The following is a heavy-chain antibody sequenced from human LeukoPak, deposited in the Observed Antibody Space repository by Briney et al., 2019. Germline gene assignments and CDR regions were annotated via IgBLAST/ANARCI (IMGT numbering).Heavy chain of an antibody. CDR3: ARQVGERPYYYYGMDV. V-gene: IGHV4-39*01. CDR2: IYYSGST. CDR1: GGSISSSSSY. Sequence: PSETLSLTCTVSGGSISSSSSYWGWIRQPPGKGLEWIGSIYYSGSTYHNPSLKSRVTISVDTSKNQFSLRLSSVTAADTAVYYCARQVGERPYYYYGMDVWGQGITVTVSS. J-gene: IGHJ6*02. D-gene: IGHD3-16*01.